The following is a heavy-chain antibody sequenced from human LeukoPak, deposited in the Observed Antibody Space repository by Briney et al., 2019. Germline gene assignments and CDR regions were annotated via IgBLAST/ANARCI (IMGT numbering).Heavy chain of an antibody. J-gene: IGHJ4*02. D-gene: IGHD6-13*01. Sequence: GPCLTPAWAASGSTVSSYAISCVRHHPGNWRESVLAISVSGCSTYYADSVKGRLTISRDKSKNTLYLQMNSRRAEDTAVYYCARDSRALYSSSWYYFDYWGQGNLVTVSS. V-gene: IGHV3-23*01. CDR1: GSTVSSYA. CDR2: ISVSGCST. CDR3: ARDSRALYSSSWYYFDY.